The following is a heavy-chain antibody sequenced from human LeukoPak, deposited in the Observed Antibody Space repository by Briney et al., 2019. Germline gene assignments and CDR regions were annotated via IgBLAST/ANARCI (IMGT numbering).Heavy chain of an antibody. CDR2: IYHSGST. CDR3: ARLGELLYWFDP. CDR1: GGSISSGGYY. D-gene: IGHD1-26*01. V-gene: IGHV4-30-2*01. Sequence: KPSQTLSLTCTVSGGSISSGGYYWSWIRQPPGKGLEWIGYIYHSGSTYYNPSLKSRVTISVDRSKNQFSLKLSSVTAADTAVYYCARLGELLYWFDPWGQGTLVTVSS. J-gene: IGHJ5*02.